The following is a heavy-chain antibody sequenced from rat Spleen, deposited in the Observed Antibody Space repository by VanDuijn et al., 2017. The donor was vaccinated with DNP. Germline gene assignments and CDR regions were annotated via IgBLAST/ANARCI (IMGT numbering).Heavy chain of an antibody. Sequence: EVQLVESGGGLVQPGRSLKLSCAASGFPFSDYDMAWVRQAPTKGLEWVASITTSGGGTYYRDSVKGRFTVSRDYAKSTLYLQMDSLRSEDTATYYCAKRAPGNYYYGGYFDYWGQGVMVTVSS. V-gene: IGHV5-25*01. D-gene: IGHD1-6*01. CDR2: ITTSGGGT. CDR1: GFPFSDYD. CDR3: AKRAPGNYYYGGYFDY. J-gene: IGHJ2*01.